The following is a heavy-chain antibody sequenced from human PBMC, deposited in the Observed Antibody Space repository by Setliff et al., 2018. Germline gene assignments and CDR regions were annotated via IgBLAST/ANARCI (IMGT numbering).Heavy chain of an antibody. CDR1: GYDFNTYW. V-gene: IGHV5-51*01. D-gene: IGHD5-12*01. CDR3: ARGRGGYNQGYLQH. J-gene: IGHJ1*01. CDR2: MYPEDSDT. Sequence: PGESLKISCKASGYDFNTYWIAWVRQRPGNGLEWMGIMYPEDSDTKYSPSFQGQVTISADKSLRTAYLQWSSLKTSDTAIYYCARGRGGYNQGYLQHWGQGTLVTVPQ.